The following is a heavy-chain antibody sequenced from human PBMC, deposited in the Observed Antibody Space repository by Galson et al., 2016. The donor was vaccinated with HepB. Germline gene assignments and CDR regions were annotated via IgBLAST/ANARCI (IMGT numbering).Heavy chain of an antibody. D-gene: IGHD2-2*01. CDR1: GGSMYSGDTS. J-gene: IGHJ4*02. CDR2: IYESGST. CDR3: AREHAIANCFDY. Sequence: TLSLTCGVSGGSMYSGDTSWSWIRQPPGKGLEWIGYIYESGSTHYNPSLRSRVTMSIDTSENQMSLKLTSVTDADTAVYYCAREHAIANCFDYWGQGILVIVSS. V-gene: IGHV4-30-2*01.